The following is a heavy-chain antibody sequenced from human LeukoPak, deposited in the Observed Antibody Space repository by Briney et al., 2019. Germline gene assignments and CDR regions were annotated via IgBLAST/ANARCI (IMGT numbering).Heavy chain of an antibody. V-gene: IGHV4-4*09. Sequence: SETLSLTCTVSGGSISSYYWSWIRQPPGKGLEWIGYIYTSGSTNYNPSLKSRVTISVDTSKNQFPLKLSSVTAADTAVYYCARHQRNYLDYWGQGTLVTVSS. CDR1: GGSISSYY. CDR3: ARHQRNYLDY. CDR2: IYTSGST. J-gene: IGHJ4*02.